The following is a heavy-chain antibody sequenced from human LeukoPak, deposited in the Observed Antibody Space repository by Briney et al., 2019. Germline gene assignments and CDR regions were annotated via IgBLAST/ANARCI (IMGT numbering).Heavy chain of an antibody. Sequence: SGGSLRLSCAASGFTFKSYAMSWVRQAPGKGLEWVSSISGSGYYKYHGDSVKGRFTISRNNSKNTLYMQMNSLRAEDTAVYYCAKERYGDLEAFDMWGRGTMVTVSS. V-gene: IGHV3-23*01. D-gene: IGHD4-17*01. CDR3: AKERYGDLEAFDM. CDR1: GFTFKSYA. J-gene: IGHJ3*02. CDR2: ISGSGYYK.